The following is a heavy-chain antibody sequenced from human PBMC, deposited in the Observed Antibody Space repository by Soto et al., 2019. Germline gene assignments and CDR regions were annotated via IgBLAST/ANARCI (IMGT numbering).Heavy chain of an antibody. V-gene: IGHV4-34*01. CDR3: ARGYRAYCSSTSCYNARWFDP. CDR1: GGSFSGYY. D-gene: IGHD2-2*02. Sequence: SETLSLTCAVYGGSFSGYYWSWIRQPPGKGLEWIGEINHSGSTNYNPSLKSRVTISVDTSKNQFSPKLSSVTAADTAVYYCARGYRAYCSSTSCYNARWFDPWGQGTLVTVSS. CDR2: INHSGST. J-gene: IGHJ5*02.